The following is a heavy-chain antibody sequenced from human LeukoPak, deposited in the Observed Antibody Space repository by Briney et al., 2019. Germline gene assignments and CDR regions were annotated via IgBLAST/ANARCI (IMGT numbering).Heavy chain of an antibody. V-gene: IGHV4-59*01. Sequence: SETLSLTCTVSGGSISSYYWSWIRQPPGKGLEWIGYIYYSGSTNYNPSLKSRVTISVDTSKNQFSLKLSSVTAADTAVYYCARDSAIGWFDPWGQGTLVTVSS. D-gene: IGHD2-21*01. J-gene: IGHJ5*02. CDR1: GGSISSYY. CDR3: ARDSAIGWFDP. CDR2: IYYSGST.